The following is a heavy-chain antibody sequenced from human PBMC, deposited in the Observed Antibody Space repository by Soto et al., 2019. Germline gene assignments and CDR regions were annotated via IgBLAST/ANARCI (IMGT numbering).Heavy chain of an antibody. J-gene: IGHJ4*02. Sequence: QVQLVQSGAEVKKPGASVKVSCKASGYTFTSYAMHWVRQAPGQRLEWMGWINAGNGNTKYSQTFQGRVTITSDTSESTAYMELSSLRSEDTAVYYCARGLFPYCSGGSCYGGLDYWGQGTLVTVSS. CDR3: ARGLFPYCSGGSCYGGLDY. CDR1: GYTFTSYA. V-gene: IGHV1-3*01. CDR2: INAGNGNT. D-gene: IGHD2-15*01.